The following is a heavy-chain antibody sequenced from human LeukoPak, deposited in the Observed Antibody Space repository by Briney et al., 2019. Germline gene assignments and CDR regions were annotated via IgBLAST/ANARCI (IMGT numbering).Heavy chain of an antibody. J-gene: IGHJ6*03. D-gene: IGHD5-12*01. V-gene: IGHV6-1*01. Sequence: PSQTLSLTCAISGDSVSSNSAAWNWIRQSPSRGLEWLGRTYYRSKWYNDYAVSVKSRITINPDTSKNQFSLQLNSVTPEDTAVYYCARSEKWLRFAYYYYYMDVWGKGTTVTVSS. CDR2: TYYRSKWYN. CDR3: ARSEKWLRFAYYYYYMDV. CDR1: GDSVSSNSAA.